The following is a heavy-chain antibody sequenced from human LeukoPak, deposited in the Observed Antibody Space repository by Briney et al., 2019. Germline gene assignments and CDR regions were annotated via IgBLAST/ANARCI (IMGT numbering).Heavy chain of an antibody. D-gene: IGHD2-15*01. CDR3: VRGEGGFRLDV. Sequence: HPGGSLRLSCTPSGFTFSSHWIHWVRRAPGKGLVWVSRINRDVSTTTYADSVRGRFTTSRDNAKNTAYLQMNSLRDEDTAVYYCVRGEGGFRLDVWGQGTTVTVSS. J-gene: IGHJ6*02. CDR2: INRDVSTT. CDR1: GFTFSSHW. V-gene: IGHV3-74*01.